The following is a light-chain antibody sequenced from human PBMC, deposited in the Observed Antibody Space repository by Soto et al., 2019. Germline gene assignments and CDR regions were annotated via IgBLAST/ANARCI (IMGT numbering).Light chain of an antibody. CDR1: SSDVGGYNY. CDR3: SSYAGSNNLGV. Sequence: QSVLTQPPSASGSPGQSVTISCTGTSSDVGGYNYVSWYQQHPGKSPKLMIYEVSKRPSGVPDLFSGSKSGNTASLTVSGLQAEDEADYYCSSYAGSNNLGVFGGGTKLTVL. CDR2: EVS. V-gene: IGLV2-8*01. J-gene: IGLJ2*01.